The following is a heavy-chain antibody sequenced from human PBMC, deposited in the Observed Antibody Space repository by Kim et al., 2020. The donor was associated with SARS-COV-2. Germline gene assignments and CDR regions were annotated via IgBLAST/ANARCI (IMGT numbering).Heavy chain of an antibody. CDR3: AKDRAYFEILTGRTLDY. J-gene: IGHJ4*02. V-gene: IGHV3-30*02. Sequence: VKGRCTISRDDSKNTLYLKMNSLRAEDTAVYYCAKDRAYFEILTGRTLDYWGQGTLVTVSS. D-gene: IGHD3-9*01.